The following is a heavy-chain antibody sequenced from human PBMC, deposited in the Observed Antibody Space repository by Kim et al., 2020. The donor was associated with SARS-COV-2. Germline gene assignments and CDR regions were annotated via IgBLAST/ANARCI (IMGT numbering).Heavy chain of an antibody. V-gene: IGHV3-66*01. D-gene: IGHD4-17*01. CDR3: ARAGSPVTDFDY. J-gene: IGHJ4*02. CDR2: IYSGGST. CDR1: GFTVSSNY. Sequence: GGSLRLSCAASGFTVSSNYMSWVRQAPGKGLEWVSVIYSGGSTYYADSVKGRFTISRDNSKNTLYLQMNSLRAEDTAVYYCARAGSPVTDFDYWGQGTLVTVSS.